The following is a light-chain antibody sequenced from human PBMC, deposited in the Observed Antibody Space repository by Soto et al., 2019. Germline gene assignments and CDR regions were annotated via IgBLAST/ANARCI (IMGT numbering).Light chain of an antibody. CDR1: QSVSSN. J-gene: IGKJ1*01. CDR2: GAS. Sequence: EIVMTQSPATLSVSPGERATLSCRASQSVSSNLAWYQQKPGQAPRLIIHGASSRATGVPDRITGSGSGTDFTLTISRLEPEDFAVYYCQQYGSSGTFGQGTKVDIK. CDR3: QQYGSSGT. V-gene: IGKV3-20*01.